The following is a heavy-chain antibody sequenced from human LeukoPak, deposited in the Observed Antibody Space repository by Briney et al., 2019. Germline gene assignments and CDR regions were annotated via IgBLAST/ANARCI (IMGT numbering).Heavy chain of an antibody. D-gene: IGHD3-22*01. V-gene: IGHV4-59*08. CDR2: IYYSGST. CDR3: ARLPYYYDSSGYYSDAFDI. Sequence: TSETLSLTCTVSGGSISSYYWSWIRQPPGKGLGWIGYIYYSGSTNYNPSLKSRVTISVDTSKNQFSLKLSSVTAADTAVYYCARLPYYYDSSGYYSDAFDIWGQGTMVTVSS. CDR1: GGSISSYY. J-gene: IGHJ3*02.